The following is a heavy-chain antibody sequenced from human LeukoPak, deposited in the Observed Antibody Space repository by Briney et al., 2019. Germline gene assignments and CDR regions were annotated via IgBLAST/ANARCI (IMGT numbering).Heavy chain of an antibody. CDR3: ARGLGYYYGSGTVDY. J-gene: IGHJ4*02. V-gene: IGHV1-2*02. CDR2: INPNSGGT. D-gene: IGHD3-10*01. Sequence: GASVKVSCKASGYTFTGYYMHWVRQAPGQGLEWMGWINPNSGGTNYAQKFQGRVTMTRDTSISTAYMELSRLRSDDTAVYYCARGLGYYYGSGTVDYWGQGTLVTVSS. CDR1: GYTFTGYY.